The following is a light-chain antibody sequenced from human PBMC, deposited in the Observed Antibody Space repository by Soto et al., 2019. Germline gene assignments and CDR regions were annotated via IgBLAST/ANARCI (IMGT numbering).Light chain of an antibody. J-gene: IGLJ1*01. V-gene: IGLV2-14*01. CDR3: SSHTTSAPYA. CDR1: SSDVGAYNF. CDR2: EVT. Sequence: QSVLTQPASVSGSPGQSITISCTGTSSDVGAYNFVSWYQHHPGRAPKLIIYEVTIRPSGVSNRFSGSKSGNTASLTISGLQAEDEADYYCSSHTTSAPYAFGSGTKVTVL.